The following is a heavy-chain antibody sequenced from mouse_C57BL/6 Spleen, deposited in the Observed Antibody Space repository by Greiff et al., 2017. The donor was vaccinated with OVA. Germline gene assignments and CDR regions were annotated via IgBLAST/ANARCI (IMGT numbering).Heavy chain of an antibody. V-gene: IGHV1-85*01. CDR3: TRSHFDC. CDR2: ICPRDGST. Sequence: VQLQQSGPELVKPGASVKLSCKASGYTFTSYDINWVKQRPGQGLEWIGWICPRDGSTKYNEKFKGKAKLTVYTSSSTAYIEHHSLTSEDSALNCCTRSHFDCWGKGTTLTVSS. CDR1: GYTFTSYD. J-gene: IGHJ2*01.